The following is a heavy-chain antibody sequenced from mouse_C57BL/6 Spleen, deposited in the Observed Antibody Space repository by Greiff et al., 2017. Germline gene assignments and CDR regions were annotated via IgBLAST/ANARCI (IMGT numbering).Heavy chain of an antibody. V-gene: IGHV1-55*01. D-gene: IGHD2-2*01. CDR2: IYPGSGST. Sequence: VQLQQPGAELVKPGASVKMSCKASGYTFTSYWITWVKQRPGQGLEWIGDIYPGSGSTNYNEKFKSKATLTVDTSSSTAYLQLSSLTSEDSAVSYCARSKGNYYGYDYWGQGTLVTVSA. CDR3: ARSKGNYYGYDY. J-gene: IGHJ3*01. CDR1: GYTFTSYW.